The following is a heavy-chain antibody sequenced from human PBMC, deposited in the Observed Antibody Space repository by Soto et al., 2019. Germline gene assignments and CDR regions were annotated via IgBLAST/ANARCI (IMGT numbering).Heavy chain of an antibody. CDR3: ARYCSSTSCYSYYSGMDV. CDR1: VYTFTSYG. CDR2: IRAYNGNT. J-gene: IGHJ6*02. D-gene: IGHD2-2*02. Sequence: QVQLVQSGAEVKKPGASVKVSCKASVYTFTSYGISWVRQAPGQGLEWMGWIRAYNGNTNYAHKLQGRVTMTTVTSTSTAYMELRSLRSDDTAVYYCARYCSSTSCYSYYSGMDVLGQGTTVTGSS. V-gene: IGHV1-18*04.